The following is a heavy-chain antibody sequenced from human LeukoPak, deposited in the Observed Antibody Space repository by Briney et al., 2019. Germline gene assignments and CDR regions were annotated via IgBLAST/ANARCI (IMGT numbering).Heavy chain of an antibody. CDR3: ARAKVRGVTYAPFDY. CDR1: GGSISGYY. D-gene: IGHD3-10*01. J-gene: IGHJ4*02. Sequence: VKPSETLSLTCTVSGGSISGYYWSWIRQPPGKGLEWIGYIYYSGGTNYNPSLKSRVTISVDTSKNQFSLKLSSVTAADTAVYYCARAKVRGVTYAPFDYWGQGTLVTVSS. V-gene: IGHV4-59*01. CDR2: IYYSGGT.